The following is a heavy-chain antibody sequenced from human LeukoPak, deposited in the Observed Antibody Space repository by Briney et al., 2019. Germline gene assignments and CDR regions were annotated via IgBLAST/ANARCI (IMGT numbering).Heavy chain of an antibody. CDR1: GYTFTSYD. CDR3: ARGRVPLRSSSSGQLGY. Sequence: ASVKVSCKASGYTFTSYDINWVRQATGQGLEWMGWMNPNSGNTGYAQKFQGRVTITRNTSISTAYMELSSLRSEDTAVYYCARGRVPLRSSSSGQLGYWGQGTLVTVSS. V-gene: IGHV1-8*03. CDR2: MNPNSGNT. J-gene: IGHJ4*02. D-gene: IGHD6-6*01.